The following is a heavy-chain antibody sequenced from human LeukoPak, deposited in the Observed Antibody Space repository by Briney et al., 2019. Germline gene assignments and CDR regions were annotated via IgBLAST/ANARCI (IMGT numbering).Heavy chain of an antibody. J-gene: IGHJ4*02. CDR1: GFTFGSYE. Sequence: GGSLRLSCAASGFTFGSYEMNWVRQAPGKGLEWVSYISSSGSTIYYADSVKGRFTISRDNAKNSLYLQMNSLRAEDTAVYYCARSGEPDIVVVPAAPNWGSFDYWGQRTLVTVSS. CDR3: ARSGEPDIVVVPAAPNWGSFDY. D-gene: IGHD2-2*01. V-gene: IGHV3-48*03. CDR2: ISSSGSTI.